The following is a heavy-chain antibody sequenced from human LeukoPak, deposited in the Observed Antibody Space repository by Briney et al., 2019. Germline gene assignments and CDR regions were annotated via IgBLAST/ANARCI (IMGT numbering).Heavy chain of an antibody. V-gene: IGHV3-21*01. CDR2: ISGSSSYI. Sequence: GGSLRLSCAASGFTFSNSGMSWVRQAPGKGLEWVSSISGSSSYIYDADSVKGRFTISRDNAKNSLYLQMNSLRAEDTAVYYCARAQYSYGFNAFDIWGQGTMVTVSS. D-gene: IGHD5-18*01. J-gene: IGHJ3*02. CDR3: ARAQYSYGFNAFDI. CDR1: GFTFSNSG.